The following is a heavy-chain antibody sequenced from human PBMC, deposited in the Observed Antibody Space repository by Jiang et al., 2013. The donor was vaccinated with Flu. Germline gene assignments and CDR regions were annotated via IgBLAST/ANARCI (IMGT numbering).Heavy chain of an antibody. CDR3: TRVSGGAPVYHFDY. D-gene: IGHD2-8*02. J-gene: IGHJ4*02. Sequence: GAEVKKPGASVRVSCKASGYTFASYGINWVRQAPGQGLEWMGWISPYNGYTNYAQNLQGRVTLTIDTSTSVAYMELRSLRSDDTAIYYCTRVSGGAPVYHFDYWGQGAQV. CDR2: ISPYNGYT. CDR1: GYTFASYG. V-gene: IGHV1-18*01.